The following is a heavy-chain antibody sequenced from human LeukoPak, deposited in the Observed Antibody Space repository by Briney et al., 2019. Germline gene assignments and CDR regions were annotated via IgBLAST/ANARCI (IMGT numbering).Heavy chain of an antibody. CDR2: IYHSGST. D-gene: IGHD1-26*01. CDR3: ARVIGGAGSGYFYYGMDV. V-gene: IGHV4-30-2*01. Sequence: SETLSLTCAVSGGSISSGGYSWSWIRQPPGKGLEWIGYIYHSGSTYYNPSLKSRVTISVDRSKNQFSLKLSSVTAADTAVYYCARVIGGAGSGYFYYGMDVWGQGTTVTVPS. CDR1: GGSISSGGYS. J-gene: IGHJ6*02.